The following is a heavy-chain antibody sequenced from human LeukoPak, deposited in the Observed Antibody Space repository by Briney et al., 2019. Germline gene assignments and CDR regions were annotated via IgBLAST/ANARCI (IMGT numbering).Heavy chain of an antibody. CDR2: IWFDGSNK. J-gene: IGHJ4*02. Sequence: PGGSLRLSCAASGFTFRSYGMHWVRQAPGKGLEWVAVIWFDGSNKYYTDSVKGRFTISRDNSKNTLYLQMNSLGAEDTAVYYCARDLGAVAGNFDYWGQGTLVTVSS. CDR1: GFTFRSYG. V-gene: IGHV3-33*01. CDR3: ARDLGAVAGNFDY. D-gene: IGHD6-19*01.